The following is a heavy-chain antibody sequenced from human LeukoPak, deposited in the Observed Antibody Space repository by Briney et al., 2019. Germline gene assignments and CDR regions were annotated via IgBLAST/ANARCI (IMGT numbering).Heavy chain of an antibody. CDR2: ISGNGGST. D-gene: IGHD6-19*01. Sequence: GGSLRLSCAASGFTFSSYAMSWVRQAPGKGLEWVSAISGNGGSTYYADSVKGRFTISRDNSKNTLYLQMNSLRAEDTAVYYCAKAPGIAVAGRAGGYFDYWGQGTLVTVSS. CDR1: GFTFSSYA. CDR3: AKAPGIAVAGRAGGYFDY. J-gene: IGHJ4*02. V-gene: IGHV3-23*01.